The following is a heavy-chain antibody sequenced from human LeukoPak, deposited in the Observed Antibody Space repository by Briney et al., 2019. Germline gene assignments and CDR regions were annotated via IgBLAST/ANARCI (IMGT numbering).Heavy chain of an antibody. Sequence: GGSLRLSCAASGFTFSSYAMSWVRQAPGKGLEWVSDISGSGGSTYYADSVKGRFTISRDNSKNTLYLQMNSLRAEDTAVYYCAKGQEPYYYDSSFDYWGQGTLVTVSS. D-gene: IGHD3-22*01. CDR3: AKGQEPYYYDSSFDY. J-gene: IGHJ4*02. V-gene: IGHV3-23*01. CDR2: ISGSGGST. CDR1: GFTFSSYA.